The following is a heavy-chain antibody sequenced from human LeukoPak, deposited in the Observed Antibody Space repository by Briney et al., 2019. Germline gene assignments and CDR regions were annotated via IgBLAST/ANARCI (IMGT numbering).Heavy chain of an antibody. V-gene: IGHV6-1*01. CDR2: TYYRSKWYN. D-gene: IGHD2-2*01. CDR1: GDSVSSNSAA. Sequence: SQTLSLTCAISGDSVSSNSAAWNWIRQSPSRGLEWLGRTYYRSKWYNDYAVSVKSRITINPDTSKNQFSLQLNSVTPEDTAVYYCARDLGYCSSTSCYKRGYYYYYGMDVWGQGTTVTVSS. J-gene: IGHJ6*02. CDR3: ARDLGYCSSTSCYKRGYYYYYGMDV.